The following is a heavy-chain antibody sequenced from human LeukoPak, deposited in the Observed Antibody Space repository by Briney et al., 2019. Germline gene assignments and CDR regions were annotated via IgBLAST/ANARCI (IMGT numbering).Heavy chain of an antibody. CDR3: PRDPTADDY. CDR1: GFTFSSYA. J-gene: IGHJ4*02. D-gene: IGHD2-2*01. V-gene: IGHV3-23*01. CDR2: ISGSGGSS. Sequence: PGGSLRLSCAASGFTFSSYAMSWVRQAPGKGLEWVSAISGSGGSSYYADSVKGRFTISRDNAKNSLFLQMNSLRAEDTAIYYCPRDPTADDYWGQGTLVTVSS.